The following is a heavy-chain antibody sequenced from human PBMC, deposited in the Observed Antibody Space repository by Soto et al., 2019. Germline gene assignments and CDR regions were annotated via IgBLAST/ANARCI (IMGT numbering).Heavy chain of an antibody. Sequence: EVQLVESGGGLVKPGGSLRLSCVASGFTFTTYNMNWVRQTPGKGLECVSTIGGSGNYKYYADSVKGRFTISRDNSNHXLYLEMNSLRAEDTAVYFCARVNYYGSGSYFDFDPWGRGTLVTVSS. J-gene: IGHJ5*02. CDR3: ARVNYYGSGSYFDFDP. CDR2: IGGSGNYK. V-gene: IGHV3-21*01. CDR1: GFTFTTYN. D-gene: IGHD3-10*01.